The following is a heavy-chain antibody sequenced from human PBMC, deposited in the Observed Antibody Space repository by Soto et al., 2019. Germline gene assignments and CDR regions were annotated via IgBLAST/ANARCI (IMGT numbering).Heavy chain of an antibody. V-gene: IGHV3-11*01. CDR1: GFTFSDYY. Sequence: PGGSLRLSCAASGFTFSDYYMSWIRQAPGKGLEWVSYISSSGSTIYYADSVKGRFTISRDNAKNSLYLQMNSLRAEDTAVYYCARVALEWLLYSPSLPDAWGKGTTVTVSS. D-gene: IGHD3-3*01. CDR2: ISSSGSTI. CDR3: ARVALEWLLYSPSLPDA. J-gene: IGHJ6*04.